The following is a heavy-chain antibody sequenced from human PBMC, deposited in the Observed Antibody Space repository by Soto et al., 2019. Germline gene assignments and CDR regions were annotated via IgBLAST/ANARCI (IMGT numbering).Heavy chain of an antibody. CDR1: GYIFVNYG. D-gene: IGHD3-16*01. CDR3: VMVDNYVTPTPQDV. Sequence: GASVKVSCKASGYIFVNYGIAWVRQAPGQGLEWMGWISPYTGNTHSATKVQGRLTMTTDTSTSTAYMDLGSLTSDDTAVYYCVMVDNYVTPTPQDVWGQGTTVPVS. V-gene: IGHV1-18*01. J-gene: IGHJ6*02. CDR2: ISPYTGNT.